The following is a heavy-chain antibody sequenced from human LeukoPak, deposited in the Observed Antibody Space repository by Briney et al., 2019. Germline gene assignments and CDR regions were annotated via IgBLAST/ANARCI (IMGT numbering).Heavy chain of an antibody. V-gene: IGHV4-59*01. Sequence: SETLSLTCTVSGGSISSYYWSWIRQPPGKGLEWIGYIYYSGSTNYNPSLKSRVTISVDTSKNQFSLKLSSVTAADTAVYYCARGGPPSSGYYYVDYWGQGTLVTVSS. J-gene: IGHJ4*02. D-gene: IGHD3-22*01. CDR2: IYYSGST. CDR3: ARGGPPSSGYYYVDY. CDR1: GGSISSYY.